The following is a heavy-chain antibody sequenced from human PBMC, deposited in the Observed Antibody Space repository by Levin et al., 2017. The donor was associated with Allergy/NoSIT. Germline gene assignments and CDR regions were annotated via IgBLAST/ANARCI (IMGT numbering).Heavy chain of an antibody. J-gene: IGHJ6*02. Sequence: GGSLRLSCAASGFTFSKFWMHWVRQGPGKGLVWVSRANPDGTVLTYGDSVQGRFIISRDNARNSLTLEMNDLRAEDTAVYYCAKGISIFVPGMDVWGQGTTVIVSS. CDR1: GFTFSKFW. V-gene: IGHV3-74*01. D-gene: IGHD3-10*02. CDR2: ANPDGTVL. CDR3: AKGISIFVPGMDV.